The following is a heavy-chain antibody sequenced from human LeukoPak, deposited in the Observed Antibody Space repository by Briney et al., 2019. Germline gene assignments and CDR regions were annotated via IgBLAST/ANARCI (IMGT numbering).Heavy chain of an antibody. CDR3: ARDAGGSTHAMDV. CDR2: ISYDGNNE. V-gene: IGHV3-30-3*01. Sequence: GGSLRLSCAASGFTFSSYVMHWVRQAPGKGLEWVAVISYDGNNEYYADSVKGRFTISRDNSKNTLYLRMNSLRTEDTAVYYCARDAGGSTHAMDVWGQGTTVTVSS. D-gene: IGHD3-16*01. CDR1: GFTFSSYV. J-gene: IGHJ6*02.